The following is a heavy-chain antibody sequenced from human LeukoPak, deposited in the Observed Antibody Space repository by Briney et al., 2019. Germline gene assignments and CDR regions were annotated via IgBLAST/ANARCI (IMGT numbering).Heavy chain of an antibody. J-gene: IGHJ4*02. CDR1: GFTVSSNY. D-gene: IGHD3-10*01. CDR2: IYSGGST. CDR3: ARDGGNYYGSGSYYNQDY. Sequence: PGGSLRLSCAASGFTVSSNYMSWVRQAPGKGVGGVSVIYSGGSTYYADSVKGRFTISRDNSKNTLYLQMNSLRAEDTAVYYCARDGGNYYGSGSYYNQDYWGQGTLVTVSS. V-gene: IGHV3-53*01.